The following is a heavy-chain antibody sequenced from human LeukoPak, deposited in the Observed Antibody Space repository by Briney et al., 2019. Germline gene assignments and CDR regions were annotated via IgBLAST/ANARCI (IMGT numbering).Heavy chain of an antibody. CDR3: ARGRKQSGPMIVADSDY. V-gene: IGHV4-34*01. J-gene: IGHJ4*02. Sequence: SETLSLTCAVYGGSFSGYYWSWIRQPPGKGLEWIGEINHSGSTNYNPSLKSRVTISVDTSKNQFSLKLSSVTAADTAVYYCARGRKQSGPMIVADSDYWGQGTLVTVSS. CDR2: INHSGST. CDR1: GGSFSGYY. D-gene: IGHD3-22*01.